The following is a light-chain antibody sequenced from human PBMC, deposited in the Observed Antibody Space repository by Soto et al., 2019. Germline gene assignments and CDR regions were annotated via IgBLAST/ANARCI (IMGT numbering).Light chain of an antibody. Sequence: EIVLTQFPGALSLSPGERATLSCRASQTVSNRYLAWYQQKPGQAPKLLIYGASNRATGIPDRFSGSGSGTDFTLTISRLEPEDFAVYYCQQYGALPPTFGRGTQVEIK. CDR2: GAS. V-gene: IGKV3-20*01. CDR1: QTVSNRY. J-gene: IGKJ4*01. CDR3: QQYGALPPT.